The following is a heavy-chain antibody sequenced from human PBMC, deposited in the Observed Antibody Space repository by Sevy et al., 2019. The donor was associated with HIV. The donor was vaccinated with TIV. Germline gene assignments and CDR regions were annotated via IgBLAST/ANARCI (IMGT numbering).Heavy chain of an antibody. J-gene: IGHJ4*02. CDR2: ISSSSSTI. Sequence: GSLRLSCAASGFTFSDYYMSWIRQAPGKGLEWVSYISSSSSTIYYADSVKGRFPISRDNAKNSLNLQMNSLRAEDTAVYYCASPPLGYCSGGSCLDYWGEGTLVTVSS. V-gene: IGHV3-11*01. CDR3: ASPPLGYCSGGSCLDY. D-gene: IGHD2-15*01. CDR1: GFTFSDYY.